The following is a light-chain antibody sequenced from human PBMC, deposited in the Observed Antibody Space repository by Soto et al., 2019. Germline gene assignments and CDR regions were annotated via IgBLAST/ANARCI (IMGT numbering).Light chain of an antibody. CDR2: AAS. V-gene: IGKV1-39*01. CDR1: LTISSY. Sequence: DIQMTQSPSSLSSLLLCRFTITFRASLTISSYLNWYQQKPGKAPKLLISAASSLESGVPPRFSGSGSGTDFTLTIASLQPQDFATYYCQQSNSIPWTFGQGTKVDI. CDR3: QQSNSIPWT. J-gene: IGKJ1*01.